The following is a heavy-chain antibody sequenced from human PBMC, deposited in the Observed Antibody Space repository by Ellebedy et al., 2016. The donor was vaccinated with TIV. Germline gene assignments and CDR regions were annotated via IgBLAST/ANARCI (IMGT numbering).Heavy chain of an antibody. D-gene: IGHD6-13*01. CDR1: GFTFSSYA. Sequence: GGSLRLXXAASGFTFSSYAMSWVRQAPGKGLEWVSAISGSGGSTYYADSVEGRFIISRDNSKNTLYLQMNSLRAEDTAVYYCAKDITRRGIAAAGTGFDYWGQGTLVTVSS. V-gene: IGHV3-23*01. CDR3: AKDITRRGIAAAGTGFDY. J-gene: IGHJ4*02. CDR2: ISGSGGST.